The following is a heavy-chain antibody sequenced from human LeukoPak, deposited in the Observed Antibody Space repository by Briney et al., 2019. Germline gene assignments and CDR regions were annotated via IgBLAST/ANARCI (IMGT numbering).Heavy chain of an antibody. CDR3: ARSTIFPYYYMDV. J-gene: IGHJ6*03. CDR2: INTNTGNP. Sequence: GASVKVSCKASGYTFTSYGISWVRQAPGQGLEWMGWINTNTGNPTYAQGFTGRFVFSLDTSVSTAYLQISSLKAEDTAVYYCARSTIFPYYYMDVWGKGTTVTVSS. D-gene: IGHD3-3*01. CDR1: GYTFTSYG. V-gene: IGHV7-4-1*02.